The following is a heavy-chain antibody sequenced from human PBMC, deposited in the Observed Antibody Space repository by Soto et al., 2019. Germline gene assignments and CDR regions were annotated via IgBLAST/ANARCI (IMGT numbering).Heavy chain of an antibody. CDR1: GLTFSNSE. CDR2: ISKSGSVI. V-gene: IGHV3-48*03. D-gene: IGHD3-3*01. Sequence: EGQLVESGGGLVQPGGSLRLSCAGSGLTFSNSEMHWVRQAPGKGLEGLSYISKSGSVIYYADSVKGRFTISRDNAKNFLYLQMTSLRAEDTAVYFCASVTLRFSYGIDVWCQGTTVTVSS. CDR3: ASVTLRFSYGIDV. J-gene: IGHJ6*02.